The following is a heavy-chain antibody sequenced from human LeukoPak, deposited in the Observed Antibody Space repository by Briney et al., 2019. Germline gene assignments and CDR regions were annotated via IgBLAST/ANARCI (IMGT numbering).Heavy chain of an antibody. V-gene: IGHV2-5*02. D-gene: IGHD2-15*01. CDR3: AHRRERGYGAATPVDAFDI. Sequence: SGPTLVKPPQTLTLTCTFSGFSLSTSGVGVGWIRQPPGKALEWLAVIFWDDDKRYSPFLKNRVTITKDTSKDQVVLTMTNMDPVDTATYYCAHRRERGYGAATPVDAFDIWGQGTVVTVSS. CDR2: IFWDDDK. J-gene: IGHJ3*02. CDR1: GFSLSTSGVG.